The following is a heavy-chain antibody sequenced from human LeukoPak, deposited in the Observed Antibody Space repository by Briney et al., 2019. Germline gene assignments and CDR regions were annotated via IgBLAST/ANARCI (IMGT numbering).Heavy chain of an antibody. V-gene: IGHV4-34*01. J-gene: IGHJ4*02. CDR2: INHSGST. D-gene: IGHD6-19*01. CDR3: ARSRVADTFNY. Sequence: SETLSLTCAVYGGSFSGYYWSWIRQPPGKGLEWIGEINHSGSTNYNPSLKSRVTISVDTSKNQFSLRLSSVTAADTAVYYCARSRVADTFNYWGQGTLVTVSS. CDR1: GGSFSGYY.